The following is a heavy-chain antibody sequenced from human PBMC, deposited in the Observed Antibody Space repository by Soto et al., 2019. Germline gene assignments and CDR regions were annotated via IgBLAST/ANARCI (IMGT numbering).Heavy chain of an antibody. V-gene: IGHV1-2*02. CDR3: ARDDSYGFYYYYYGMDV. CDR2: ISPNSGGT. J-gene: IGHJ6*02. D-gene: IGHD5-18*01. CDR1: GYTFTGYY. Sequence: ASVKVSCKASGYTFTGYYINWVRQAPGHGLEWMGWISPNSGGTNYAQKFQGRVTMTRDTSISTAYMELSRLRSDDTAVYYCARDDSYGFYYYYYGMDVWGQGTTVTVSS.